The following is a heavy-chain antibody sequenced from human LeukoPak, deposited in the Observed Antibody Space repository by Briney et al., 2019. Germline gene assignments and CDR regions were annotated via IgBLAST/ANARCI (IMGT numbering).Heavy chain of an antibody. CDR3: ARRGRGSGSYFTNWFDP. CDR1: GYTFTSYG. V-gene: IGHV1-18*01. Sequence: ASVKVSCKASGYTFTSYGISWVRQAPGQGLEWMGWISAYNGNTNYAQKLQGRVTMTTDTSTSTAYMELRSLRSDDTAVYYCARRGRGSGSYFTNWFDPWGQGTLVTVSS. D-gene: IGHD1-26*01. CDR2: ISAYNGNT. J-gene: IGHJ5*02.